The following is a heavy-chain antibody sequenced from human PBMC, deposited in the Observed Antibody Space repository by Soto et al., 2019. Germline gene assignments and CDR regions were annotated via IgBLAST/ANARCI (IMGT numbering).Heavy chain of an antibody. CDR2: ISGSGGST. D-gene: IGHD3-22*01. V-gene: IGHV3-23*01. J-gene: IGHJ4*02. CDR1: GFTFSSYA. CDR3: AKDQESEYYYDSRVEVSFGY. Sequence: GGSLRLSCAASGFTFSSYAMSWVRQAPGKGLEWVSAISGSGGSTYYADSVKGRFTISRDNSKNTLYLQMNSLRAEDTAVYYCAKDQESEYYYDSRVEVSFGYWGQGTLVTVSS.